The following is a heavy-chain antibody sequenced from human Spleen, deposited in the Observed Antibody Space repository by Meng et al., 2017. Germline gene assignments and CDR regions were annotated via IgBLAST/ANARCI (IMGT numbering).Heavy chain of an antibody. D-gene: IGHD3-3*01. J-gene: IGHJ3*02. CDR1: GGSTSSGGYY. Sequence: SETLSLTCTVSGGSTSSGGYYWSWIRQHPGKGLEWIGSIYHSGSTYYNPSLKSRVTISVDTSKNQCSLKLSSVTAADTAVYYCARETGVVTDHDALDIWGQGTMVTVSS. CDR3: ARETGVVTDHDALDI. V-gene: IGHV4-39*07. CDR2: IYHSGST.